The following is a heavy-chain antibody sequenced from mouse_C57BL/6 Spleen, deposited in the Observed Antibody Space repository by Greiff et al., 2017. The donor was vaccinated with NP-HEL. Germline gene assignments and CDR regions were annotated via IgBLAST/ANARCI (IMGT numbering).Heavy chain of an antibody. Sequence: VQLQQSGAELVRPGASVKLSCTASGFNIKDYYMHWVKQRPEQGLEWIGRIDPEDGDTEYAPKFQGKATMTADTSSNTAYLQLSSLTSEDTAVYYCTRGITTVVMDYWGQGTSVTVSS. V-gene: IGHV14-1*01. CDR2: IDPEDGDT. CDR3: TRGITTVVMDY. CDR1: GFNIKDYY. J-gene: IGHJ4*01. D-gene: IGHD1-1*01.